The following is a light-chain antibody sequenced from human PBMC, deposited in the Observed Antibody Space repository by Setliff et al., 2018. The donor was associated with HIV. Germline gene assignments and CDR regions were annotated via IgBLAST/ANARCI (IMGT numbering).Light chain of an antibody. CDR1: SSNVGTGFG. CDR2: DTN. J-gene: IGLJ1*01. V-gene: IGLV1-40*01. Sequence: QSVLTQPPSVSGAPGQRVTIYCSGSSSNVGTGFGVQWYQQFPGAAPKLLIHDTNSRPSEVPVRFSGSKSGASASLAINGLEAGDEADYYCQSYDSRLNGYVFGTGTKVTVL. CDR3: QSYDSRLNGYV.